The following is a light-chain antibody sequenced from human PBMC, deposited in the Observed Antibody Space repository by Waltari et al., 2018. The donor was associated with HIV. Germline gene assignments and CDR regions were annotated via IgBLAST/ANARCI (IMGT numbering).Light chain of an antibody. CDR3: QQRSNWPPVT. CDR2: DAP. CDR1: QNIGNY. V-gene: IGKV3-11*01. J-gene: IGKJ5*01. Sequence: EVVLTQSPSTLSLSQGERATLSCRASQNIGNYLAWYQQKPGQAPRLLIYDAPTRASGIPARFSGSGSGTDFTLTISSLEPEDVAVYYCQQRSNWPPVTFGQGTRLEI.